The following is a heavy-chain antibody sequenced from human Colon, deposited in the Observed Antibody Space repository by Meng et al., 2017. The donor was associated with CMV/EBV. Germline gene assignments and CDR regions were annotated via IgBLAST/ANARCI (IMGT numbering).Heavy chain of an antibody. Sequence: ESLKISCTVSGASFISGNDYWSWIRQPPGKGLEWIGYIYYTGSTNYNADYNPSLKGRVTISVDTSKNQFSLKLSSVSAADTAVYYCARGSRRYSFGVYYYYGMDVWGQGTTVTVSS. CDR3: ARGSRRYSFGVYYYYGMDV. V-gene: IGHV4-61*01. J-gene: IGHJ6*02. CDR1: GASFISGNDY. D-gene: IGHD5-18*01. CDR2: IYYTGST.